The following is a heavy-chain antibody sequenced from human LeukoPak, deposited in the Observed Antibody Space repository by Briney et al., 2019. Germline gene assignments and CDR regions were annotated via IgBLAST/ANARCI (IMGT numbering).Heavy chain of an antibody. D-gene: IGHD1-26*01. V-gene: IGHV4-39*07. CDR2: IYYRGST. CDR3: ARDIRSGSYFDF. Sequence: SETLSLTCTVSGASISISGYYWGWVRQPPGKGLEWIGTIYYRGSTYYNPSLKNRTTISVDTSMNQFSLRLTSVNAADTAVYYCARDIRSGSYFDFWGQGTLVTASS. CDR1: GASISISGYY. J-gene: IGHJ4*02.